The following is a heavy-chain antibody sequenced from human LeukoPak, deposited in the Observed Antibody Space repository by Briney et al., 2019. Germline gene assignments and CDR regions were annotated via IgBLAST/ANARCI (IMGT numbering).Heavy chain of an antibody. V-gene: IGHV3-9*01. Sequence: GGSLRLSCAASGFTFDDYAMHWVRQAPGKGLEWVSGISWSSGSIGYADSVKGRFTVSRDNAKNSLYLQMNSLRAEDTALYYCAKDVYSYGRFFDYWGQGTLVTVSS. CDR2: ISWSSGSI. J-gene: IGHJ4*02. CDR1: GFTFDDYA. CDR3: AKDVYSYGRFFDY. D-gene: IGHD5-18*01.